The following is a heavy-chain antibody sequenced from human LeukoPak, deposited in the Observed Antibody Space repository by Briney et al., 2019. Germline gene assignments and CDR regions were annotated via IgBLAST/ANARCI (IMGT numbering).Heavy chain of an antibody. Sequence: GGSLRLSCAASGFTFTRHWMHWVRQAPGKGLEWLSFISGSGHNILYTDSVKGRFTVSRDNVKKTVFLQMNSLRADDTAVYYCARDLFSFYYDSSGYCDYWGQGTRVTVSS. CDR2: ISGSGHNI. V-gene: IGHV3-48*04. D-gene: IGHD3-22*01. CDR3: ARDLFSFYYDSSGYCDY. CDR1: GFTFTRHW. J-gene: IGHJ4*02.